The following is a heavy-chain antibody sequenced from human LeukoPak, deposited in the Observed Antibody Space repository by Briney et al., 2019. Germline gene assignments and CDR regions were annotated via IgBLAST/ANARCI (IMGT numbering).Heavy chain of an antibody. J-gene: IGHJ4*02. Sequence: GGSLRLSCAASGFTFSSYSMNWVRQAPGKGLEWVSSISSSSSCIYYADSVKGRFTISTDNAKNSLYLQMNSLRAEDTAVYYCARGENNYGYYYFDYWGQGTLVTVSS. V-gene: IGHV3-21*01. D-gene: IGHD5-18*01. CDR1: GFTFSSYS. CDR3: ARGENNYGYYYFDY. CDR2: ISSSSSCI.